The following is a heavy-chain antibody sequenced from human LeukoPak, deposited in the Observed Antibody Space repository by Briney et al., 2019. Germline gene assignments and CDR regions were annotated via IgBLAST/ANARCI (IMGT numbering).Heavy chain of an antibody. CDR3: ARRVTMVRGVITNNWFDP. D-gene: IGHD3-10*01. Sequence: SETLSLTCAVSGGSICSYYWIWIRQPPGKGLKWIGYIYYSGSTNYNPSLKSRVTISVDTSKNQFSLKLSSVTAADTAVYYCARRVTMVRGVITNNWFDPWGQGTLVTVSS. CDR2: IYYSGST. V-gene: IGHV4-59*08. J-gene: IGHJ5*02. CDR1: GGSICSYY.